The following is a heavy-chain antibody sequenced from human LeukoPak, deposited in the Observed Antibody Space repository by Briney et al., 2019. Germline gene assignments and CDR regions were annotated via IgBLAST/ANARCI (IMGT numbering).Heavy chain of an antibody. Sequence: GRSLRLSCAASGFTFSSYGVHRVRQAPGKGLDWVAVISYDGSNKYYADSVKGRFTISRDNSKNTLFLQMNSLRAEDTAVFYCAKDHGSGSFPPYYFDYWGQGTLVTVSS. CDR2: ISYDGSNK. CDR3: AKDHGSGSFPPYYFDY. J-gene: IGHJ4*02. V-gene: IGHV3-30*18. CDR1: GFTFSSYG. D-gene: IGHD3-10*01.